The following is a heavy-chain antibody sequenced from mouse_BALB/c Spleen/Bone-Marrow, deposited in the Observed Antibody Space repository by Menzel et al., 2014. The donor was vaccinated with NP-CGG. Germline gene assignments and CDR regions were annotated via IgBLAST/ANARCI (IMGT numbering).Heavy chain of an antibody. Sequence: VQPKESGAELVKPGASVKLSCTASGFNIKDTYMYWVKQRPEQGLEWIGRIDPANGNTKYDPKFQDKATITADTSSNTAYLQLSSLTSEDTAVYCCARYYYGSSLFAYWGQGTLVTVSA. J-gene: IGHJ3*01. CDR2: IDPANGNT. CDR1: GFNIKDTY. D-gene: IGHD1-1*01. V-gene: IGHV14-3*02. CDR3: ARYYYGSSLFAY.